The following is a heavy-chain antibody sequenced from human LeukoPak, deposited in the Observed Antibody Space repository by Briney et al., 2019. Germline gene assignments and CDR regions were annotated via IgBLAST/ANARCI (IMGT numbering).Heavy chain of an antibody. CDR1: GGSISSSSYY. J-gene: IGHJ4*02. CDR2: IYYSGST. V-gene: IGHV4-39*07. D-gene: IGHD6-19*01. Sequence: SETLSLTCTVSGGSISSSSYYWGWIRQPPGKGLEWIGSIYYSGSTYYNPSLKSRVTISVDTSKNQFSLKLSSVTAADTAVYYCARDSSGWYPEYYFDYWGQGTLVTVSS. CDR3: ARDSSGWYPEYYFDY.